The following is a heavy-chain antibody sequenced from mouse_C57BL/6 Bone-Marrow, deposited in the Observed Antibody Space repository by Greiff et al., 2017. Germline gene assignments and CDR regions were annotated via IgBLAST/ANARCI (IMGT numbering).Heavy chain of an antibody. D-gene: IGHD2-3*01. CDR1: GFNIKDDY. J-gene: IGHJ3*01. CDR2: IDPENGDT. CDR3: TRYDGYYEGWFAY. V-gene: IGHV14-4*01. Sequence: EVKLVESGAELVRPGASVKLSCTASGFNIKDDYMHWVKQRPEQGLEWIGWIDPENGDTEYASKFQGKATITADTSSNTAYLQLSSLTSEDTAVDYCTRYDGYYEGWFAYWGQGTRVTVSA.